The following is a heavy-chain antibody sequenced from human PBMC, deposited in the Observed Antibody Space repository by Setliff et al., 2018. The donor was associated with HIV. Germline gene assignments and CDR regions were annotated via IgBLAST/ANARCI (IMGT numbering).Heavy chain of an antibody. V-gene: IGHV3-23*01. J-gene: IGHJ4*02. CDR1: GFTFSNYV. CDR2: ISGSGVNS. D-gene: IGHD3-3*01. Sequence: GGSLRLSCAASGFTFSNYVINWVRQAPGKGLEWISGISGSGVNSYYADSVKGRFTISRDNSKNTVYLQMNSLRAEDTAVYYCARVFQSYFFDFWGQGTLVTVSS. CDR3: ARVFQSYFFDF.